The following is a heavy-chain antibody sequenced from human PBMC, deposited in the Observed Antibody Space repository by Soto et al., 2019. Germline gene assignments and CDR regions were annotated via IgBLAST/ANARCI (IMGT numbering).Heavy chain of an antibody. CDR1: GYTFTSYY. CDR3: ARGRKSVTMVRGVIIDFDY. D-gene: IGHD3-10*01. Sequence: ASVKVSCKASGYTFTSYYMHWVRQAPGQGLEWMGIINPSGGSTSYAQKFQGRVTMTRDTSMSTVYMELSSLRSEDTAVYYCARGRKSVTMVRGVIIDFDYWGQGTLVTVSS. J-gene: IGHJ4*02. V-gene: IGHV1-46*01. CDR2: INPSGGST.